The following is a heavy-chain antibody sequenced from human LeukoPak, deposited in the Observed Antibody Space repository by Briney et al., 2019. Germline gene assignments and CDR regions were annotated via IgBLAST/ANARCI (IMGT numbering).Heavy chain of an antibody. J-gene: IGHJ3*02. CDR3: ARDRGDYGTDAFDI. V-gene: IGHV3-30*02. CDR1: GFTFSSYG. Sequence: GGSLRLSCAASGFTFSSYGMHWVRQAPGKGLEWVAFIRYDGSNKYYADSVKGRFTISRDNAKNSLYLQMNSLRAEDTAVYYCARDRGDYGTDAFDIWGQGTMVTVSS. CDR2: IRYDGSNK. D-gene: IGHD4-17*01.